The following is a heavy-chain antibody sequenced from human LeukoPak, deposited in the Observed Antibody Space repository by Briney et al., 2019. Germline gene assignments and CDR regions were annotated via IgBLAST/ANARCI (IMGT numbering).Heavy chain of an antibody. J-gene: IGHJ4*02. CDR2: IYYRGST. D-gene: IGHD1-7*01. CDR1: GGSISSGDYD. CDR3: ARRPMNYPCDY. V-gene: IGHV4-39*01. Sequence: SETLSLTCTVSGGSISSGDYDWGRIRQPPGKGLEWIATIYYRGSTYYNPSLKSRVAISLDTSKNQFSLKLSSVTAADTAVYYCARRPMNYPCDYWGQGTLVTVSS.